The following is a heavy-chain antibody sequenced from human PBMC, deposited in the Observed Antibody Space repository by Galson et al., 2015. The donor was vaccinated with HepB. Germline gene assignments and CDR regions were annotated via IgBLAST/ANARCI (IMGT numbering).Heavy chain of an antibody. CDR2: IKSKTDGGTT. J-gene: IGHJ4*02. Sequence: SLRLSCAASGFTFSNAWMNWVRQAPGKGLEWVGRIKSKTDGGTTDYAAPVKGRFTISRDDSKNTLYLQMNSLKTEDTAVYYCTTEFPEIFVVVVAATGGDYWGQGTLVTVSS. D-gene: IGHD2-15*01. V-gene: IGHV3-15*07. CDR3: TTEFPEIFVVVVAATGGDY. CDR1: GFTFSNAW.